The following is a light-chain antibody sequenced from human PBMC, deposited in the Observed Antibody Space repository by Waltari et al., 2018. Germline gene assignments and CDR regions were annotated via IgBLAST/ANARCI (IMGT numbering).Light chain of an antibody. V-gene: IGKV3-11*01. CDR1: QSVKMY. CDR3: QQRTDWPLT. J-gene: IGKJ4*01. Sequence: EIVLTQSPGTLSLSPGERATLSCRASQSVKMYVAWYQQKPGQAPRLLIYDAATRATGIPARFSGSGSGTDFILTISGLEPEDFGVYYCQQRTDWPLTFGGGTKVEIK. CDR2: DAA.